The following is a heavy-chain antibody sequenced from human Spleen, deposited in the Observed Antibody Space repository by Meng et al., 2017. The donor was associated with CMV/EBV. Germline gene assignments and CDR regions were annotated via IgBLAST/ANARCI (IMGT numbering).Heavy chain of an antibody. J-gene: IGHJ4*02. Sequence: GESLKISCEASGFNFNSYNMHWVRQAPGKGLEWVAFIRSDGSNTYYADSVKGRFTISRDNAESSVYLQMNSLRAEDTALYYCARDVHLLGYDFWSCFWHWGQGALVTVSS. D-gene: IGHD3-3*01. CDR2: IRSDGSNT. CDR1: GFNFNSYN. CDR3: ARDVHLLGYDFWSCFWH. V-gene: IGHV3-30*02.